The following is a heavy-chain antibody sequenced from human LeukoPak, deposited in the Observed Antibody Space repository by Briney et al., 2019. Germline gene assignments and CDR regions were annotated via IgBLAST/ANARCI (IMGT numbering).Heavy chain of an antibody. V-gene: IGHV3-23*01. CDR2: ISGSGGST. D-gene: IGHD3-3*01. CDR3: VKGGRRSSYHSSPVDY. Sequence: GGSLRLSCTASGFTFSDYYMTWMRQAPGKGLEWVSAISGSGGSTYYADSVKGRFTISRDNSRNTLYLQMNSLRAEDTAVYYCVKGGRRSSYHSSPVDYWGQGTLVTVSS. J-gene: IGHJ4*02. CDR1: GFTFSDYY.